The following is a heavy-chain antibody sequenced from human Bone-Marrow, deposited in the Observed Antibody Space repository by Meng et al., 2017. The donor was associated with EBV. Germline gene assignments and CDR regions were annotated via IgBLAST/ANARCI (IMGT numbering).Heavy chain of an antibody. CDR2: INVGNGDT. J-gene: IGHJ5*02. CDR3: ARDSTGDSRRFDP. V-gene: IGHV1-3*01. Sequence: QVQLLQSGAEVEKPGASVKVSCEASGNTLTRYAMHWVRQAPGQRLEWMGWINVGNGDTKYSQKFHGRVTITRDTSATTAYMELSSLTSEDTAVYYCARDSTGDSRRFDPWGQGTLVTVSS. D-gene: IGHD3-22*01. CDR1: GNTLTRYA.